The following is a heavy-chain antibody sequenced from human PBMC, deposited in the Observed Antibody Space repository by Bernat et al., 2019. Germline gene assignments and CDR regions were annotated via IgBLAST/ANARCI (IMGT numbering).Heavy chain of an antibody. CDR1: GGTFSSYA. D-gene: IGHD6-6*01. J-gene: IGHJ6*02. Sequence: QVQLVQSGAEVKKPGSSVKVSCKASGGTFSSYAISWVRQAPGQGLEWMGGIIPIFGIATYAQKFQGRVTITADKSTSTAYMEMSSMRLEDTAVYYCARATFEGRSSYFSYYYGMDVWGQGTTVTVSS. CDR2: IIPIFGIA. CDR3: ARATFEGRSSYFSYYYGMDV. V-gene: IGHV1-69*17.